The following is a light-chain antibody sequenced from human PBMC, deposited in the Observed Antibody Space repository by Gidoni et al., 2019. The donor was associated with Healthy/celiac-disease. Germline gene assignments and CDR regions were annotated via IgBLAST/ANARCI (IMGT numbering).Light chain of an antibody. Sequence: MTQSPDSLAVSLGERATINCKSSQSVLYSSNNKNYLAWYQQKPGQPPKLLIYWASTRESGVPDRFSGSGSGTDFTLTISSLQAEDVAVYYCQQYYSTLTFGPGTKVDIK. CDR1: QSVLYSSNNKNY. V-gene: IGKV4-1*01. CDR2: WAS. J-gene: IGKJ3*01. CDR3: QQYYSTLT.